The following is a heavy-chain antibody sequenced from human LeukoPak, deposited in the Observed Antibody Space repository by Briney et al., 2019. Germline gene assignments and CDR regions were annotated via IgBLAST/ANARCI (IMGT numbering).Heavy chain of an antibody. CDR2: ISSTSSTT. D-gene: IGHD3-10*01. CDR3: ARPTSGFYKF. J-gene: IGHJ4*02. CDR1: GFTFSSYG. V-gene: IGHV3-48*02. Sequence: GGSLRLSCVASGFTFSSYGMSWVRQSLGKGLEWVSYISSTSSTTYYADSVKGRFTISRDNARNSLYLQMNSLRDEDTAVYYCARPTSGFYKFWGQGTLVTVSS.